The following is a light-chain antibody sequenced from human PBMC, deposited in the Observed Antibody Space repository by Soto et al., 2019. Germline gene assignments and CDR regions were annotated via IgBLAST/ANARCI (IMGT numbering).Light chain of an antibody. Sequence: DIQMTQSPSSLSSSVGDIFTITCRSSQSISNYLNWYQQKPGKAPKLLIYAASSLQSGVPSRFSGSGSGTDFTLTISSLLPEDFATYYCQQSYSTPPITFGQGTRLEIK. V-gene: IGKV1-39*01. CDR2: AAS. CDR1: QSISNY. J-gene: IGKJ5*01. CDR3: QQSYSTPPIT.